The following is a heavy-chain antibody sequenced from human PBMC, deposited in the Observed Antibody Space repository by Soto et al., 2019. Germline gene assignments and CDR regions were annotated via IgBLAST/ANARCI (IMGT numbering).Heavy chain of an antibody. CDR3: AREVGEVDYSSSSDAFDI. CDR1: GGSISSYY. Sequence: SETLSLTCTVSGGSISSYYWSWIRQPPGKGLEWIGYIYYSGIIYYNPSLKSRVTMSRDTSKNQFSLKLDSVTAADTAVYYCAREVGEVDYSSSSDAFDIWGQGTMVTVSS. CDR2: IYYSGII. D-gene: IGHD6-6*01. J-gene: IGHJ3*02. V-gene: IGHV4-59*12.